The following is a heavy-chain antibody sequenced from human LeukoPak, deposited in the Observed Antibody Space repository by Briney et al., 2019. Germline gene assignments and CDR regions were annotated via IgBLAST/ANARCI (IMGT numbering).Heavy chain of an antibody. V-gene: IGHV3-30*02. CDR2: IRYDGSNK. Sequence: GGSPRLSCAASGFTFSSYGMHWVRQAPGKGLEWVAFIRYDGSNKYYADSVKGRFTISRDNSKNTLYLQMNSLRAEDTAVYYCARGVMLTSRGGAVFDYWGQGTLVTVSS. J-gene: IGHJ4*02. D-gene: IGHD3-16*01. CDR3: ARGVMLTSRGGAVFDY. CDR1: GFTFSSYG.